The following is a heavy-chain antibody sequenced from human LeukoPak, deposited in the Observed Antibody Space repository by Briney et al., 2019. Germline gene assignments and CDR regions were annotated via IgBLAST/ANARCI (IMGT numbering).Heavy chain of an antibody. Sequence: GGSLRLSCAASGFTFSSYWMHWVRQAPGKGLVWVSRINTDGSSTSYADSVKGRFTISRDNAKNTLYLQMNSLRAEDTAVYYCARGGYCSSTSCYKGDWFDPWGQGTLVTVSS. J-gene: IGHJ5*02. V-gene: IGHV3-74*01. CDR1: GFTFSSYW. CDR3: ARGGYCSSTSCYKGDWFDP. D-gene: IGHD2-2*02. CDR2: INTDGSST.